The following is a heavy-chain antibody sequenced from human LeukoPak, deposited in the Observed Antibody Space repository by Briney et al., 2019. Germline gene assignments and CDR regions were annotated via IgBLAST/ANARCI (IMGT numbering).Heavy chain of an antibody. Sequence: GGSLRLSCAASGFTFDDYAMHWVRQAPGKGLEWVSGISWNSGSIGYADSVKGRFTISRDNAKNSLYLQMNSLRAEDTALYYCAKSSHYDSSGYPDYWGQGTLVTVSS. J-gene: IGHJ4*02. CDR2: ISWNSGSI. V-gene: IGHV3-9*01. D-gene: IGHD3-22*01. CDR3: AKSSHYDSSGYPDY. CDR1: GFTFDDYA.